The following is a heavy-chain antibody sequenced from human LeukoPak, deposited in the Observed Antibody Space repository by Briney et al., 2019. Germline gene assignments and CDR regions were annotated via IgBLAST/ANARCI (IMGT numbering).Heavy chain of an antibody. Sequence: GGSLRLSCAASGFTFSSYAMTWVRQAPGQGLEWVSAISASGGNTHYADSVKGRFTISRDNSKYTLYLQINSLRAEDTAVYYCAKDSTGVAATDYWGQGTLVTVS. CDR2: ISASGGNT. J-gene: IGHJ4*02. CDR1: GFTFSSYA. V-gene: IGHV3-23*01. D-gene: IGHD6-19*01. CDR3: AKDSTGVAATDY.